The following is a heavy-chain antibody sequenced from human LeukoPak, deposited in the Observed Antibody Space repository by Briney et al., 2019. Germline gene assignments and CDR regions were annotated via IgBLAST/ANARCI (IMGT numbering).Heavy chain of an antibody. D-gene: IGHD6-6*01. CDR1: GGSFSGYY. V-gene: IGHV4-34*01. J-gene: IGHJ4*02. CDR3: VRGAHRSKKGYFDY. CDR2: INHSGST. Sequence: SETLPLTCAVYGGSFSGYYWSWIRQPPGKGLEWIGEINHSGSTNYNPSLKSRVTISVDTSKNQFSLKLSSVTAADTAVYYCVRGAHRSKKGYFDYWGQGTLVTVSS.